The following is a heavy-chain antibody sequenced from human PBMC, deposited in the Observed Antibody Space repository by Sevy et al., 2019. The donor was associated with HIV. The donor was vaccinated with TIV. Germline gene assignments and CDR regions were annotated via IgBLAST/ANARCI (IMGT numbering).Heavy chain of an antibody. Sequence: GGSLRLSCAASGFTFSSYWMSWVRQAPGKGLEWVANIKQDGGEKYYVDSVKGRFSISRDNAKNSLYLQMNSLRVEDTAGYHCARGPPQRVGSVGGMDVWGQGTTVTVSS. D-gene: IGHD6-25*01. J-gene: IGHJ6*02. V-gene: IGHV3-7*01. CDR2: IKQDGGEK. CDR3: ARGPPQRVGSVGGMDV. CDR1: GFTFSSYW.